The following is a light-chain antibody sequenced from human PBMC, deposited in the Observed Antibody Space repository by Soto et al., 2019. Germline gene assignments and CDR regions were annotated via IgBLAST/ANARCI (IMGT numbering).Light chain of an antibody. J-gene: IGKJ1*01. CDR1: QSVSGN. V-gene: IGKV3-15*01. CDR2: GAS. Sequence: EILMTQSPATLSFSAWERATLSLMASQSVSGNLAWYQQKPGQAPRRLIYGASTRATGIPARFSGSGSGTEFTLTISSMQSADLAVYSCNPYNNCTKKFGQGTNV. CDR3: NPYNNCTKK.